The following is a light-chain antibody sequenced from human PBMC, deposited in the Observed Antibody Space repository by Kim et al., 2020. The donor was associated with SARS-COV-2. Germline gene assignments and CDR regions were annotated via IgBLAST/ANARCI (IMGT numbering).Light chain of an antibody. J-gene: IGLJ1*01. CDR1: SSNLGAGYD. V-gene: IGLV1-40*01. Sequence: QSVLTQPPSVSLAPGQRVTISCTGGSSNLGAGYDVNWYQQLPGTVPKLLIYANSNRPSGVPGRFSGSKSGSSASLAITGLQAEDETDYYCQSYDSSLSGYVFGTGTKVTVL. CDR2: ANS. CDR3: QSYDSSLSGYV.